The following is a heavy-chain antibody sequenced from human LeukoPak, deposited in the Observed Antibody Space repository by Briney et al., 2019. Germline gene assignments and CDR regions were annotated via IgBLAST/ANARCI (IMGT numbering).Heavy chain of an antibody. CDR1: GFTFSTEA. Sequence: PGGSLRLSCEVSGFTFSTEAMTWVRQAPGKGLEWVSVIYSGGSTYYADSVKGRFTISRDNSKNTLYLQMNSLRAEDTAVYYCARDQSAFDIWGQGTMVTVSS. CDR3: ARDQSAFDI. CDR2: IYSGGST. V-gene: IGHV3-53*01. J-gene: IGHJ3*02.